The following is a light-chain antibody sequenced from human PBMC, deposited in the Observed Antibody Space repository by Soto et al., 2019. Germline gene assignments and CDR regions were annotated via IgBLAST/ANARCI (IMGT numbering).Light chain of an antibody. Sequence: EIVLTQSPGTLSLSPGESATLSCRASQRVSSFLARYQQKPGQSPRLLIYDASNRATGIPTRFSGSGSGTGFTLTIGSLEPEDFEVYYCQARSNWPSFGPGTKVDI. CDR3: QARSNWPS. J-gene: IGKJ3*01. CDR1: QRVSSF. V-gene: IGKV3-11*01. CDR2: DAS.